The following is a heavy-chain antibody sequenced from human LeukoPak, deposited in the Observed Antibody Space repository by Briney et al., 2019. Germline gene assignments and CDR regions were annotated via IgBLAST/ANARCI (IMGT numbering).Heavy chain of an antibody. Sequence: GGSLRLSCVASGFTFSNYYMHWVRQAPGKGLEWVAIISDDGERKFYADSVRGRITISRDKSKNTLFLQMNSLRADDTAVYFCAKDLSGHWCIDYWGQGTLVTVSS. V-gene: IGHV3-30*18. CDR1: GFTFSNYY. CDR2: ISDDGERK. J-gene: IGHJ4*02. D-gene: IGHD4/OR15-4a*01. CDR3: AKDLSGHWCIDY.